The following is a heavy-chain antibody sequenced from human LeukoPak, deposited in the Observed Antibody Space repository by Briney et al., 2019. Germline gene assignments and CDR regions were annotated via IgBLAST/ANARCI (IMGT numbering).Heavy chain of an antibody. CDR2: IYTSGST. CDR3: ARLGVGYCSSTSCYGRWFDP. V-gene: IGHV4-4*09. J-gene: IGHJ5*02. D-gene: IGHD2-2*01. Sequence: SGTLSLTCTVSGGSISSYYWSWIRQPPGKGLEWIGYIYTSGSTNYNPSLKSRVTISVDTSKNQFSLKLGSVTAADTAVYYCARLGVGYCSSTSCYGRWFDPWGQGTLVTVSS. CDR1: GGSISSYY.